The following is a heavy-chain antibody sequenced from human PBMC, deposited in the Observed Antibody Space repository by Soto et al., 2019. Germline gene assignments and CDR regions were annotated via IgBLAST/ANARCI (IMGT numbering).Heavy chain of an antibody. V-gene: IGHV1-2*02. D-gene: IGHD6-6*01. CDR2: INAHSGGT. CDR1: GFSFTGYY. CDR3: AKDLTRQLAYWLDP. J-gene: IGHJ5*02. Sequence: EASVKVSCKASGFSFTGYYIHWLRQAPGQGPDWMGWINAHSGGTEYAQKFQGRVTLTRDTSIATAYLTLTSLTSDDTALYYCAKDLTRQLAYWLDPWGQGTQVTVSS.